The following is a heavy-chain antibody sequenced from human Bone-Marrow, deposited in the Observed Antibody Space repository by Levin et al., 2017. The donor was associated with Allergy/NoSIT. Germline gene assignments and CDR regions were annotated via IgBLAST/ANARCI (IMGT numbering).Heavy chain of an antibody. V-gene: IGHV3-33*01. J-gene: IGHJ4*02. CDR1: GFQFSDRG. CDR2: IWYDGTNK. D-gene: IGHD1-1*01. Sequence: GESLKISCAASGFQFSDRGMHWVRQAPGKGLEWVGIIWYDGTNKHYADSVRGRFTISRDNSKNTLYLQMNSLRAEDTAVYYCARDLDTSELFDSWGQGTLVTVAS. CDR3: ARDLDTSELFDS.